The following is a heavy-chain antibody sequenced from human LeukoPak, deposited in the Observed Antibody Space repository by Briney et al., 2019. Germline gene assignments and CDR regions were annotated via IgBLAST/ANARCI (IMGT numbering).Heavy chain of an antibody. CDR3: AREPGDSGYDRATLAFDI. CDR2: IYSGGST. J-gene: IGHJ3*02. V-gene: IGHV3-53*01. D-gene: IGHD5-12*01. CDR1: GFTVSSNY. Sequence: GGSLRLSCAASGFTVSSNYMSWVRQAPGKGLEWVSVIYSGGSTYYADSVKGRFTISRDNSKNTLYLQMNSLRAEDTAVYYCAREPGDSGYDRATLAFDIWGQGTMVTVSS.